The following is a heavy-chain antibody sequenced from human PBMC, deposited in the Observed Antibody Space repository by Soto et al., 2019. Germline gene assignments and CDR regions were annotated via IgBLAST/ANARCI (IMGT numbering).Heavy chain of an antibody. CDR1: GFTFDDYA. D-gene: IGHD3-3*01. J-gene: IGHJ4*02. CDR2: ISWNSGSI. V-gene: IGHV3-9*01. CDR3: AKDIHGRYLDYFDY. Sequence: EVQLVESGGGLVQPGRSLRLSCAASGFTFDDYAMHWVRQAPGKGLEWVSGISWNSGSIGYADSVKSRFTISRDNAQNSLYLQMNSLRAEDTALYYCAKDIHGRYLDYFDYWGQGTLVTVSS.